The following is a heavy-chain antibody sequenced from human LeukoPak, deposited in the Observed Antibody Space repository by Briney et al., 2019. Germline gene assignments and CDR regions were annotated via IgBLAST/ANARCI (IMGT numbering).Heavy chain of an antibody. D-gene: IGHD5-18*01. CDR1: GFTFDDYG. V-gene: IGHV3-9*03. CDR2: MGGNSGSI. J-gene: IGHJ4*02. CDR3: TKASGYSSGAVDY. Sequence: PGRSLRLSCAASGFTFDDYGMHWVGQAPGKGLEWVSGMGGNSGSIGYADSVKCRFTISRDNAKSTLYLQMNSLRADDMALYYCTKASGYSSGAVDYWGQGTLVTVSS.